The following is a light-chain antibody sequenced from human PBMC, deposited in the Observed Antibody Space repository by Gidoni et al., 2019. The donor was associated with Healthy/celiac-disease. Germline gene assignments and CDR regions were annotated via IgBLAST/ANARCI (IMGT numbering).Light chain of an antibody. V-gene: IGKV4-1*01. CDR2: WAS. CDR1: QSVLYSYNNKNY. CDR3: QQYYSTPWT. J-gene: IGKJ1*01. Sequence: DIVLTQSPDSLAVSLGERANINCKSSQSVLYSYNNKNYLAWYQQKPGQTPKLLIYWASTRESGVPDRFSGSGSGTDVTLTISSLKAEDVAVYDCQQYYSTPWTFGQGTKVEIK.